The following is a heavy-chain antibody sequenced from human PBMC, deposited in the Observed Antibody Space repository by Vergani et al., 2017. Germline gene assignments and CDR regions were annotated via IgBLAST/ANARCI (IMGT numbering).Heavy chain of an antibody. J-gene: IGHJ6*02. CDR1: GDSISRSHYY. Sequence: QLQLQESGPGLVKPSETLSLSCRVSGDSISRSHYYWGFIRQPPGKGLEWIGSISSSGSPYYNPTLKSRLAFSVDTSKNLVSLRLQSVTATDTGMYYCARARCYDILTGYYNCFGKEAVAGKGDTLGYYYGMDVWGQGTTVTVSS. V-gene: IGHV4-39*02. CDR2: ISSSGSP. CDR3: ARARCYDILTGYYNCFGKEAVAGKGDTLGYYYGMDV. D-gene: IGHD3-9*01.